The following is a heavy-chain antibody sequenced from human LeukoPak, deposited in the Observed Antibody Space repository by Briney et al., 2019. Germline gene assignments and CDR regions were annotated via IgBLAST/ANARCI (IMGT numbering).Heavy chain of an antibody. CDR1: GYTFTGYY. V-gene: IGHV1-2*02. Sequence: GASVKVSCKASGYTFTGYYMPWVRQAPGHGLEWMGWINPNSGGTNYAQQFQGRVTMTRDTSISTAYMELSRLGSDPTAVYCCASQYSYSTGSPFYYNFMDLWGKGTTVTVS. CDR3: ASQYSYSTGSPFYYNFMDL. J-gene: IGHJ6*03. CDR2: INPNSGGT. D-gene: IGHD6-19*01.